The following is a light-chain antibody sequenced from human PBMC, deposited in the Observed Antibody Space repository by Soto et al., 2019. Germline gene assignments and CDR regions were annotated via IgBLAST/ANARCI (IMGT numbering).Light chain of an antibody. V-gene: IGLV2-14*01. CDR2: EVI. J-gene: IGLJ1*01. CDR3: CSYASSSSYV. CDR1: SSDVGGYNY. Sequence: QSVLTQPASVSGSPGQSITISCTGTSSDVGGYNYVSWYQQYPGKAPKLMISEVINRPSGVSDRFSGSKSGYTASLTISGLQAEDEADYYCCSYASSSSYVFGTGTKVTVL.